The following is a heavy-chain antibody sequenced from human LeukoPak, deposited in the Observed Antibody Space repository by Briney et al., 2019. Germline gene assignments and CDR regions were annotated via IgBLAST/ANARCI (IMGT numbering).Heavy chain of an antibody. CDR2: IVVGSGNT. J-gene: IGHJ3*02. CDR3: AAVPWELRAFDI. V-gene: IGHV1-58*02. CDR1: GSTFTSPA. D-gene: IGHD1-26*01. Sequence: SVKVSCKASGSTFTSPAMQWVRQARGQRLEWIGWIVVGSGNTNYAQKFQERVTITRDMSTSTAYMELSSLRSEDTAVYYCAAVPWELRAFDIWGQGTMVTVSS.